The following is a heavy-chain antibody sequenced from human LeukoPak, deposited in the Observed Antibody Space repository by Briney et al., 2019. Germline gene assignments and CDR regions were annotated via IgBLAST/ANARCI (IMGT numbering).Heavy chain of an antibody. Sequence: ASVKVSCKASVYTFTGYYIHWVRQAPGQGLEWMGWINPNSGGTNSAQKFQGRVTMTRDTSISTAYMELSRLQSDDTAVYYCGWSPNTFYLDYWGQGTLVTVSS. J-gene: IGHJ4*02. CDR2: INPNSGGT. D-gene: IGHD2-15*01. CDR3: GWSPNTFYLDY. V-gene: IGHV1-2*02. CDR1: VYTFTGYY.